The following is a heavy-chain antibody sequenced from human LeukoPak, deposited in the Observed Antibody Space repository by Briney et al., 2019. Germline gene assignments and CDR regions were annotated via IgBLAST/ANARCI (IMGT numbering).Heavy chain of an antibody. V-gene: IGHV3-23*01. J-gene: IGHJ4*02. Sequence: GGSLRLSCAASGLTFSSNAMSWVRQAAGKGLDWVSSINGNGRSTYYADSVKGRFTISRDNSKNTLYLQMNSLRAEDTAVYYCAKRGRGVAALDYWGQGTLVTVSS. CDR2: INGNGRST. D-gene: IGHD6-19*01. CDR3: AKRGRGVAALDY. CDR1: GLTFSSNA.